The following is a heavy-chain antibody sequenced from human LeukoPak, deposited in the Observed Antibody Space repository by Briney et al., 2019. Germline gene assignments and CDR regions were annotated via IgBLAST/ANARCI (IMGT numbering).Heavy chain of an antibody. CDR1: GFTFSTYA. CDR3: ARTEDLYGSGSCYFDY. CDR2: INAGNGNT. Sequence: GGSLRLSCAASGFTFSTYAMHWVRQAPGQRLEGMGWINAGNGNTKYSQKFQGRVTITRDTSASTAYMELSSLRSEDTAVYYCARTEDLYGSGSCYFDYWGQGTLVTVSS. D-gene: IGHD3-10*01. J-gene: IGHJ4*02. V-gene: IGHV1-3*01.